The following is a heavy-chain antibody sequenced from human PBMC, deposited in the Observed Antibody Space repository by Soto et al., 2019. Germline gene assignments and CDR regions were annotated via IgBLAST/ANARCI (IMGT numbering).Heavy chain of an antibody. V-gene: IGHV1-69*06. Sequence: QVQLVQSGAEVKKPGSSVKVSCKASGGTFSSYAISWVRQAPGQGLEWMGGIIPIFGTANYAQKFQGRVTITADKSTSTSYMELSSLRSEDTAVYYCARDLNPYGSGSYYTTVYWGQGTLVTVSS. J-gene: IGHJ4*02. D-gene: IGHD3-10*01. CDR3: ARDLNPYGSGSYYTTVY. CDR2: IIPIFGTA. CDR1: GGTFSSYA.